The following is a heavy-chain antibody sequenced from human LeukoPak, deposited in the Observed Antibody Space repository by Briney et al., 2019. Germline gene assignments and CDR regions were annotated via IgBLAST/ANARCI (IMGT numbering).Heavy chain of an antibody. CDR1: GYTFASYG. Sequence: AASVKVSCKASGYTFASYGISWVRQAPGQGLEWMGWISTYNGNTNYAQKLQGRVTMTTDTSTSTAYMELRSLRSDDAAVYYCAREWVGATPRRCDYWGQGTLVTVSS. CDR2: ISTYNGNT. CDR3: AREWVGATPRRCDY. J-gene: IGHJ4*02. V-gene: IGHV1-18*01. D-gene: IGHD1-26*01.